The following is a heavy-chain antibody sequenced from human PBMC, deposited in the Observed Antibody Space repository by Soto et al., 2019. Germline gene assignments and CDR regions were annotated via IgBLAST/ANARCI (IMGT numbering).Heavy chain of an antibody. D-gene: IGHD3-3*01. CDR1: GFTVNNNY. V-gene: IGHV3-53*01. CDR3: ARVPPHYNFDVRAFDY. CDR2: IYSDDTT. Sequence: EVQLVESGGGLIQPGGSLRLSCAASGFTVNNNYMTWVRQAPGKGLEWVSMIYSDDTTHYTDSVKGRFTNSRDTPKNTLYLRMNTLRAEHPAVYYCARVPPHYNFDVRAFDYWGQGTLVTVSS. J-gene: IGHJ4*02.